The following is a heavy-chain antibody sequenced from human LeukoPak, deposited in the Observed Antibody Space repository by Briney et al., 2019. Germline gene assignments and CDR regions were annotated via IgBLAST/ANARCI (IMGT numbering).Heavy chain of an antibody. CDR1: GFTFSSYA. J-gene: IGHJ4*02. Sequence: PGGSPRLSCAASGFTFSSYAMSWVRQAPGKGLEWVSAISGSGGSTYYADSVKGRFTISRDNSKNTLYLQMNSLRAEDTAVYYCANSGYDSSGYYYKWGQGTLVTVSS. CDR3: ANSGYDSSGYYYK. CDR2: ISGSGGST. D-gene: IGHD3-22*01. V-gene: IGHV3-23*01.